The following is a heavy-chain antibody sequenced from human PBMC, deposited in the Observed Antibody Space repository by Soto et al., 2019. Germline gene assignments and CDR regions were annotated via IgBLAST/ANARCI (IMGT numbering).Heavy chain of an antibody. D-gene: IGHD3-3*01. Sequence: SVKGRFIISRDNAKKSVYLQMSSLRAEDTAVYYCASGYYDFWSGYEPRIWGQGTLVTVSS. J-gene: IGHJ4*02. V-gene: IGHV3-11*01. CDR3: ASGYYDFWSGYEPRI.